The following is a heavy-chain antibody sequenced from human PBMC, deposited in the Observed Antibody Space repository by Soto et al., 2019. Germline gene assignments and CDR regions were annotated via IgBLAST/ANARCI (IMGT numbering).Heavy chain of an antibody. J-gene: IGHJ3*01. CDR2: MFYSGIGGI. Sequence: XESLSVTKSVAGVSVCGHDWSWIRQSPGPGLEWLAHMFYSGIGGIKTTPSLKSRVSISVVTSTNHISLRLTSVTAADTAVYYCARAFYASRAAGVAYDCWGPGTMVTV. CDR1: GVSVCGHD. D-gene: IGHD3-16*01. V-gene: IGHV4-59*02. CDR3: ARAFYASRAAGVAYDC.